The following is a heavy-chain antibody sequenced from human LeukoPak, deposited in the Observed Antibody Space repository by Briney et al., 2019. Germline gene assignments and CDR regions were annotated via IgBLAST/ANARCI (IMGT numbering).Heavy chain of an antibody. Sequence: GSVKVSCKASGYTLTGYYMHWVRQAPGQGLEWMGWINPNSGGTNYAQKFQGRVTMTRDTSISTAYMELSRLRSDDTAVYYCARGRGDYYDSSGYYPNDYWGQGTLVTVSS. D-gene: IGHD3-22*01. CDR2: INPNSGGT. J-gene: IGHJ4*02. CDR1: GYTLTGYY. V-gene: IGHV1-2*02. CDR3: ARGRGDYYDSSGYYPNDY.